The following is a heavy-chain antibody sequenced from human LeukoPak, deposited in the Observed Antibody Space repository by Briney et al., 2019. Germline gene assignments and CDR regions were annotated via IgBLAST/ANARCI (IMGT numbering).Heavy chain of an antibody. CDR3: AKLAGPLTYGESPFVDY. CDR1: GFTVSTNY. Sequence: GGSQRLSCAASGFTVSTNYMTWVRQAPGKGLEWVSVIYSGGSTYYADSVKGRFTISRDNSKNTLYLQMNSLRAEDTAVYYCAKLAGPLTYGESPFVDYWGQGTLVTVSS. D-gene: IGHD4-17*01. V-gene: IGHV3-53*01. J-gene: IGHJ4*02. CDR2: IYSGGST.